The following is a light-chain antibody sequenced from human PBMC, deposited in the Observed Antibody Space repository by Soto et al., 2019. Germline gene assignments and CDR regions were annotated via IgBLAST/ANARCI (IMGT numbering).Light chain of an antibody. CDR1: QSVSSY. CDR3: QQQNYWPHT. V-gene: IGKV3-11*01. Sequence: EIVLTQSPATLSLSPGERATLSCRASQSVSSYLAWYQQKPGQAPRLLIYYASNRATGIPARFSGSGSGTDFTLTISSLEPEDFAVYYCQQQNYWPHTFGGGTKVEIK. CDR2: YAS. J-gene: IGKJ4*01.